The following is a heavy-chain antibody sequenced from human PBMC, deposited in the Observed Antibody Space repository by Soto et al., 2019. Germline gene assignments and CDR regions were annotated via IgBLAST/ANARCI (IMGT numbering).Heavy chain of an antibody. CDR2: ISAYNGNT. CDR3: ARDEDYGDAEYFQH. CDR1: GYTFTSYG. J-gene: IGHJ1*01. D-gene: IGHD4-17*01. Sequence: QGQLVQSGAEVKKPGASVQVSCTASGYTFTSYGISRVRQAPGQGLEWMGWISAYNGNTNYAQKLQGRVTMTTDTSTSTAYMELRSLRSDDTAVYYCARDEDYGDAEYFQHWGQGTLVTVSS. V-gene: IGHV1-18*01.